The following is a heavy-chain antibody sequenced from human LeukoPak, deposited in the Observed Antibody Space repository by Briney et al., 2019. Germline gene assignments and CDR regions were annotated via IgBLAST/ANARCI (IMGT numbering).Heavy chain of an antibody. CDR3: ARLTGVHKEAKAFHFDY. J-gene: IGHJ4*02. D-gene: IGHD7-27*01. CDR1: GGSISSYY. CDR2: INHSGST. Sequence: SETLSLTCTVSGGSISSYYWSWIRQPPGKGLEWIGEINHSGSTNYNPSLKSRVTISVDTSKNQFSLKLSSVTAADTAVYYCARLTGVHKEAKAFHFDYWGQGTLVTVSS. V-gene: IGHV4-34*01.